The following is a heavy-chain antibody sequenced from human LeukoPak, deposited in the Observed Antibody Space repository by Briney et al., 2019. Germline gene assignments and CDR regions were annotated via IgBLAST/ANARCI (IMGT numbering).Heavy chain of an antibody. V-gene: IGHV3-53*01. CDR1: GFIVSSNY. J-gene: IGHJ4*02. Sequence: SGGSLRLSCAASGFIVSSNYMSWVRQAPGKGLEWVSVIYSGGDTYYADSVKGRFTISRDNSKNTLYLQMNSLRAEDTAVYYCARYLGGTYPGDYFDYWGRGTLVTVSS. CDR3: ARYLGGTYPGDYFDY. CDR2: IYSGGDT. D-gene: IGHD1-26*01.